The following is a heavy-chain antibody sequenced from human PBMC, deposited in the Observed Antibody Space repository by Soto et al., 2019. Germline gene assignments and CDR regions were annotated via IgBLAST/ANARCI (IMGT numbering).Heavy chain of an antibody. V-gene: IGHV3-30-3*01. D-gene: IGHD1-26*01. CDR3: AIDRGRSGSYQYYYYYGMDV. CDR1: GFTFSSYA. CDR2: ISYDESNK. J-gene: IGHJ6*02. Sequence: PGGSLRLSCAASGFTFSSYAMHWVRQAPGKGLEWVAVISYDESNKYYADSVKGRFTISRDNSKNTLYLQMNSLRAEDTAVYYCAIDRGRSGSYQYYYYYGMDVWGQGTTVTVSS.